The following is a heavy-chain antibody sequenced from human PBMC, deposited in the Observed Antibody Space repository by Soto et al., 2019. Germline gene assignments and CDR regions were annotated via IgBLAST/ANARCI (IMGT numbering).Heavy chain of an antibody. CDR2: ISSSGSTI. D-gene: IGHD3-3*01. J-gene: IGHJ5*02. CDR1: GFTFSSYE. CDR3: ARGEDFWSGWDWFDP. V-gene: IGHV3-48*03. Sequence: EVQLVESGGGLVQPGGSLRLSCAASGFTFSSYEMNWVRQAPGKGPEWVSYISSSGSTIYYADSVKGRFTIFRDNAKNSLYLQMNSLRAEDTAVYYCARGEDFWSGWDWFDPWGQGTLVTVSS.